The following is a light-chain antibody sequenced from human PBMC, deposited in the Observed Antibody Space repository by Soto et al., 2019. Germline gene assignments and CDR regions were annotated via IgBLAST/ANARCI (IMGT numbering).Light chain of an antibody. Sequence: EIVMTQSPATLSVSPGERATLSCRATQSISNNLAWYQHKPGQAPRLLIYGASSRATGIPDRFSGSGSGTDFTLTISRLEPEDFAVYYCQQYGSSRTFGQGTKVDIK. V-gene: IGKV3-20*01. J-gene: IGKJ1*01. CDR1: QSISNN. CDR2: GAS. CDR3: QQYGSSRT.